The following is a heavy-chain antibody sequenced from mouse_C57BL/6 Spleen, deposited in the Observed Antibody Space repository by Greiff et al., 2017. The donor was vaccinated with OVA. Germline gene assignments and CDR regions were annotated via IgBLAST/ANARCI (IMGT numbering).Heavy chain of an antibody. V-gene: IGHV1-74*01. CDR3: AIPRAGAYAMDY. J-gene: IGHJ4*01. Sequence: QVHVKQPGAELVKPGASVKVSCKASGYTFTSYWMHWVKQRPGQGLEWIGRIHPSDSDTNYNQKFKGKATLTVDKSSSTAYMQLSSLTSEDSAVYYCAIPRAGAYAMDYWGQGTSVTVSS. CDR1: GYTFTSYW. CDR2: IHPSDSDT.